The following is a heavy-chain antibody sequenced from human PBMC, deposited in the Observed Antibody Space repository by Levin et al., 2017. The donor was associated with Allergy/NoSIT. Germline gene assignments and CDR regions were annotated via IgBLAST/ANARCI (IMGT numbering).Heavy chain of an antibody. J-gene: IGHJ4*02. CDR1: GFTFSSYS. CDR2: ISSSSSYI. Sequence: PGGSLRLSCAASGFTFSSYSMNWVRQAPGKGLEWVSSISSSSSYIYYADSVKGRFTISRDNAKNSLYLQMNSLRAEDTAVYYCARVRYPPPVGIDYWGQGTLVTVSS. CDR3: ARVRYPPPVGIDY. D-gene: IGHD1-26*01. V-gene: IGHV3-21*01.